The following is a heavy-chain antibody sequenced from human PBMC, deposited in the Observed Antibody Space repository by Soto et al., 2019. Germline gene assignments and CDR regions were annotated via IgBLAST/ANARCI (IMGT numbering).Heavy chain of an antibody. CDR1: GYTFTSYD. D-gene: IGHD6-13*01. J-gene: IGHJ6*03. CDR2: MNPNSGNT. CDR3: ARDQGIAAAGLPVYYMDV. V-gene: IGHV1-8*01. Sequence: ASVKVSCKASGYTFTSYDINWVRQATGQGLEWMGWMNPNSGNTGYAQKFQGRVTMTRNTSISTAYMELSRLRSDDTAVYYCARDQGIAAAGLPVYYMDVWGKGTTVTVSS.